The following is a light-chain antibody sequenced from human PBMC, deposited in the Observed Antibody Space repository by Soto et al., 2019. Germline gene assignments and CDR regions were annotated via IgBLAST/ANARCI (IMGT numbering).Light chain of an antibody. CDR2: AAS. CDR3: QQLNTYPVT. V-gene: IGKV1-9*01. CDR1: QGVSRY. Sequence: IHFTQSPASLSASVLYSVTITFLASQGVSRYLSWYQQKPGRAPILLISAASTLQSGVPARFSGSGSGTDFTLSITSLQPEDFATYYCQQLNTYPVTFGGGTKVDIK. J-gene: IGKJ4*01.